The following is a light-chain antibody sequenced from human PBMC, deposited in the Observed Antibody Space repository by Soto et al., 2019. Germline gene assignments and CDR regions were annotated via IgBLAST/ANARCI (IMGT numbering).Light chain of an antibody. V-gene: IGLV2-14*01. CDR3: SSHAGSSAFYV. CDR1: SSDIGAYDY. CDR2: EVT. Sequence: QSVLTQPASVSGSPGQSITISCTVTSSDIGAYDYVSWYQQYPGRVPKLLIHEVTNRPSGVSDRFSGSKSGNTASLTISGLQTEDEADYYCSSHAGSSAFYVFGTGTKVTVL. J-gene: IGLJ1*01.